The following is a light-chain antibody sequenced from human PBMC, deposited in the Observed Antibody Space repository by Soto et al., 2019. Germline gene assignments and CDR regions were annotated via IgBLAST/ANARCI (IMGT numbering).Light chain of an antibody. CDR2: DVS. CDR3: SSYTTSGVLVV. V-gene: IGLV2-14*03. CDR1: SSDVGEYSY. J-gene: IGLJ3*02. Sequence: QSALTQPASVSGSPGQSIAISCTGISSDVGEYSYVSWYQQQPGKGPRLLIYDVSNRPSGVSNRFSGSKSGNTASLTISRLQTEDEADYYCSSYTTSGVLVVFGGGTKLTVL.